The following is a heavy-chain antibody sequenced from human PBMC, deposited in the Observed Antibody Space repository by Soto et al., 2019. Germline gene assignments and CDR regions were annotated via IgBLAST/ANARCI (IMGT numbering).Heavy chain of an antibody. CDR1: GGSISSGGYS. J-gene: IGHJ3*02. D-gene: IGHD3-22*01. V-gene: IGHV4-30-2*01. CDR3: ASLKGYDDFDI. Sequence: PSETLSLTCAVSGGSISSGGYSWSWIRQPPGKGLEWIGYIYHSGSTYYNPSLKSRVTISVDRSKNQFSLKLSSVTAADTAVYYCASLKGYDDFDIWGQGTMVTVS. CDR2: IYHSGST.